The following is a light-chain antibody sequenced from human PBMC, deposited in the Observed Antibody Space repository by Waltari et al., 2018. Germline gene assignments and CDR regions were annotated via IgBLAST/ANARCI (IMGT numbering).Light chain of an antibody. Sequence: WDQQKPGRSPGLVIHQNNKRTSGIPDRFSGSKSGKTATLTSSGTQAMDEADYYWQAWDSGTVFGGGTKLTVL. J-gene: IGLJ3*02. CDR2: QNN. CDR3: QAWDSGTV. V-gene: IGLV3-1*01.